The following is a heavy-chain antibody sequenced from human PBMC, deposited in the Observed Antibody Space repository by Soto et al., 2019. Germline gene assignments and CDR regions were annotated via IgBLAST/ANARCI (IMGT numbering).Heavy chain of an antibody. Sequence: QVRLGQSGAEVQKPGSSVKVSCTGSGGTFSSSAISWVRQAPGQGLEWMGAIIPIFGRANYSRKFQGRVTITADASTSTAYMELSSLRSEDTAVYYCATEKGDYLNYFDYWGQGTLVTVSS. V-gene: IGHV1-69*01. CDR2: IIPIFGRA. CDR3: ATEKGDYLNYFDY. D-gene: IGHD4-17*01. CDR1: GGTFSSSA. J-gene: IGHJ4*02.